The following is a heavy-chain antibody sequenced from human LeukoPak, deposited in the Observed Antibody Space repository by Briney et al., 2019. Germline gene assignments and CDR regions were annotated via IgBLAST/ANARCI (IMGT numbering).Heavy chain of an antibody. CDR2: ISYDGSNK. CDR1: GFTFSSYA. Sequence: GGSLRLSCAASGFTFSSYAMHWVRQAPGKGLEWVAVISYDGSNKYYADSVKGRFNISRHNSKHKLYLQMNSLTAEGTAVYYCDKTVIPYDFWSGPSAYWGQGPLVTVSS. J-gene: IGHJ4*02. V-gene: IGHV3-30-3*01. CDR3: DKTVIPYDFWSGPSAY. D-gene: IGHD3-3*01.